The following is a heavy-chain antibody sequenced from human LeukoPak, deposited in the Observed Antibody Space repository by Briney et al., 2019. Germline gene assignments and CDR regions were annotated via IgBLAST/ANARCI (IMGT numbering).Heavy chain of an antibody. V-gene: IGHV3-21*01. CDR3: ARSALYSGYDFFN. J-gene: IGHJ4*02. D-gene: IGHD5-12*01. CDR1: GFTFRSYS. Sequence: PGGSLRLSCVVSGFTFRSYSMNWVRQAPGKGLEWVSSISSSSSYIYYADSVKGRFTISRDNAKNSLYLQMNSLRAEDTAVYYCARSALYSGYDFFNWGQGTLVTVSS. CDR2: ISSSSSYI.